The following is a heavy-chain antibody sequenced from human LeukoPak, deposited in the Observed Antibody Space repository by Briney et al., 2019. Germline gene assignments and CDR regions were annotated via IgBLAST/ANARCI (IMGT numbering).Heavy chain of an antibody. Sequence: GGSLRLSCAASGFTFSSYAMSWVRQAPGKGLEWVSSISSSYIYYADSVKGRFTISRDNAKNSLYLQMNSLRAEDTAVYYCARPMEGYSGSGSWYFDYWGQGTLVTVSS. CDR3: ARPMEGYSGSGSWYFDY. J-gene: IGHJ4*02. V-gene: IGHV3-21*01. CDR1: GFTFSSYA. D-gene: IGHD3-10*01. CDR2: ISSSYI.